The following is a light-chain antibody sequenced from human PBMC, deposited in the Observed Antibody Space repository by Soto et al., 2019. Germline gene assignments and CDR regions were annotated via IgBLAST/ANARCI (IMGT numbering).Light chain of an antibody. Sequence: QSALTQPASVSGSPGQSITISRTGTSSYVGVYYYVSWFQQHPGKAPKLMIYDVTARPSGVSNRFSGSMSGNTASLTISGLQAEDEADYYCGSYTSSSTLEMVFGGGTKLTVL. CDR2: DVT. CDR3: GSYTSSSTLEMV. CDR1: SSYVGVYYY. V-gene: IGLV2-14*03. J-gene: IGLJ3*02.